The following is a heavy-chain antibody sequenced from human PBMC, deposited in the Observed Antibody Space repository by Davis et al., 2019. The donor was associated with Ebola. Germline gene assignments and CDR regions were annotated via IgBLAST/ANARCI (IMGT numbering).Heavy chain of an antibody. V-gene: IGHV3-66*01. CDR3: ARDQWLGPEY. J-gene: IGHJ4*02. CDR1: GSTVSAIY. Sequence: GGSLRLSCAVSGSTVSAIYMSWVRQAPGKGLEWVSVIYHDDSAYYADSVRGRFTISRDSSRDTVFLQMNSLTPEDTAMYYCARDQWLGPEYWGQGTLVTVSS. CDR2: IYHDDSA. D-gene: IGHD6-19*01.